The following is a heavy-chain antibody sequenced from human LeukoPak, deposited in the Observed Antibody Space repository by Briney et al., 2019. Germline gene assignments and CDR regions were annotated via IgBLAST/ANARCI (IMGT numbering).Heavy chain of an antibody. V-gene: IGHV1-69*04. CDR3: ARGNTMVRRYGMDV. CDR1: GGTFSSYA. J-gene: IGHJ6*02. D-gene: IGHD3-10*01. CDR2: IIPILGIA. Sequence: GASVKVSCKASGGTFSSYAISWVRQAPGQGLEWMGRIIPILGIANYAQKFQGRVTITADRSTSTAYMELSSLRSEDTAVYYCARGNTMVRRYGMDVWGQGTTVTVSS.